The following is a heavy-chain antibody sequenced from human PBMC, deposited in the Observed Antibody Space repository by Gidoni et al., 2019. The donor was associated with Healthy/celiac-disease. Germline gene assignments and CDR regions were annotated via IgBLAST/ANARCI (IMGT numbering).Heavy chain of an antibody. CDR3: AKDWQYDYVWGSYRSTGWFDP. CDR2: INHSGST. J-gene: IGHJ5*02. D-gene: IGHD3-16*02. Sequence: QVQLQQWGAGLLKPSETLSLTCAVYGGSFSGYSWSWIRQPPGKGLEWIGEINHSGSTNYNPSLKSRVTISVDTSKNQFSLKLSSVTAADTAVYYCAKDWQYDYVWGSYRSTGWFDPWGQGTLVTVSS. V-gene: IGHV4-34*01. CDR1: GGSFSGYS.